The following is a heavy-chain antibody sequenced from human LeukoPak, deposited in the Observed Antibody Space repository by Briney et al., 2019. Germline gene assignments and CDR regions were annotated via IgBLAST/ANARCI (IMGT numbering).Heavy chain of an antibody. CDR1: GYTFTSYY. V-gene: IGHV1-46*01. Sequence: ASVKVSCKASGYTFTSYYMHWVRQAPGQGLEWMGIINPSGGSTSYAQKFQGRVTMTRDTSTSTVYMELSSLRSEDTAVYYCARDSPFGEQQLEKGYYYGMDVWGQGTTVTVSS. J-gene: IGHJ6*02. D-gene: IGHD6-13*01. CDR3: ARDSPFGEQQLEKGYYYGMDV. CDR2: INPSGGST.